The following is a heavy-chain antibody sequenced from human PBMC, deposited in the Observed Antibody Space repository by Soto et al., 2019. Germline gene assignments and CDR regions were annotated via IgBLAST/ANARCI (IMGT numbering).Heavy chain of an antibody. V-gene: IGHV3-30-3*01. D-gene: IGHD6-13*01. J-gene: IGHJ6*02. CDR2: ISYEGSDK. CDR3: ARGQQLANYYYYGMDV. CDR1: GFTFSSYV. Sequence: SLRLSCAASGFTFSSYVMHWVRQAPGKGLEWVAVISYEGSDKYYEDPVKGRFTISRDNSKNTLYLQMNSLRTEDTAVYYCARGQQLANYYYYGMDVWGQGTTVTVSS.